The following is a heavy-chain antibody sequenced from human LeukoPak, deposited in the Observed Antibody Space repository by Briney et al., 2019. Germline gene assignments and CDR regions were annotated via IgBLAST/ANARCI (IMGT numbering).Heavy chain of an antibody. CDR3: AKDHGDYVLGHFDL. CDR1: GFTFSSYA. CDR2: ISYDGSNK. Sequence: GGSLRLSCAASGFTFSSYAMHWVRQAPGKGLEWVAVISYDGSNKYYADSVKGRFTISRDNSKNTLYLQMNSLRAEDTAVYYCAKDHGDYVLGHFDLWGRGTLVTVSS. V-gene: IGHV3-30-3*01. J-gene: IGHJ2*01. D-gene: IGHD4-17*01.